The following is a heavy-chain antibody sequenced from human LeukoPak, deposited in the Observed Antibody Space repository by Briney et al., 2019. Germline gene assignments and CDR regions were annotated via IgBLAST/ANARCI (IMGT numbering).Heavy chain of an antibody. CDR2: IYVNGSP. D-gene: IGHD1-7*01. J-gene: IGHJ6*02. CDR1: GGSISNHY. CDR3: ARAGQNYPLEDYGLDV. V-gene: IGHV4-59*11. Sequence: SETLSLTCTVSGGSISNHYWSWIRQSPGKGLQWIGYIYVNGSPNYNPSLKSRVTISADTSKNQFSLKLSSVSTADTAVYFCARAGQNYPLEDYGLDVWGQGTTVTVSS.